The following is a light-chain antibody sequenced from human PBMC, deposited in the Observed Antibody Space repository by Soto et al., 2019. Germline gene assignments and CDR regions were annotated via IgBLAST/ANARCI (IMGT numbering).Light chain of an antibody. V-gene: IGKV1-12*01. CDR3: QQNSTSPPVT. Sequence: DIQMTQSPSSVSASVGDRVTITCRASQGISHWLAWYQLKPGKAPKLLIYAASTLHSGVPSRFSGSGTGTDFTLTITNLQPEDFATYYCQQNSTSPPVTFGQGTRLDIK. CDR2: AAS. J-gene: IGKJ5*01. CDR1: QGISHW.